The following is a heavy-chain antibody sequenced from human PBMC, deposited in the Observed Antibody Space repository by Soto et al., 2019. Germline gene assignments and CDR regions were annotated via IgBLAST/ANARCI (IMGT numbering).Heavy chain of an antibody. D-gene: IGHD5-18*01. J-gene: IGHJ6*02. V-gene: IGHV1-69*12. Sequence: QVQLVQSGAEVKKPGSSVKVSCKASGGTFSSYAISWVRQAPGQGLEWMGGIIPIFGTANYAQKFQGRVTITADESTSTAYMELSSLRSEDTAVYYCASYHGYSYGPDYYYYGMDVWGQGTTVTVSS. CDR3: ASYHGYSYGPDYYYYGMDV. CDR2: IIPIFGTA. CDR1: GGTFSSYA.